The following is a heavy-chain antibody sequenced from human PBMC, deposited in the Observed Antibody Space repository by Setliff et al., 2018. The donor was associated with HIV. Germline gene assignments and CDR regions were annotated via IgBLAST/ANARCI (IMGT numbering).Heavy chain of an antibody. V-gene: IGHV1-2*02. CDR3: AREIFPQGIVVVFDAFDI. CDR2: INPNTGGT. D-gene: IGHD3-22*01. Sequence: ASVKVSCKASGYYFTAYYMHWVRQAPGQGLEWMGWINPNTGGTQYAQKFQGRVTVTRDTPIRTAYMELKSLRSDDTAVYFCAREIFPQGIVVVFDAFDIWGQGTMVTVSS. CDR1: GYYFTAYY. J-gene: IGHJ3*02.